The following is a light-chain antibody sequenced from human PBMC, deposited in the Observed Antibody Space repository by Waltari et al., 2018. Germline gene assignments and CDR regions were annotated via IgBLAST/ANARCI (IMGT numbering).Light chain of an antibody. CDR3: QQRSNWPPALT. Sequence: EVVLTQSPVTLSLSPGERATLSCRASRSVGSYLAWYQQKPGQAPRLLIYDVSKRATGIPARFRGSGSGTDFTLTISSLEPEDFAFYYCQQRSNWPPALTFGGGTRVEIK. CDR1: RSVGSY. J-gene: IGKJ4*01. V-gene: IGKV3-11*01. CDR2: DVS.